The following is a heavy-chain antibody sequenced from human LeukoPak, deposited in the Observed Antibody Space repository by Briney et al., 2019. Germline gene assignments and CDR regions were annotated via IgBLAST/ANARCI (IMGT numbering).Heavy chain of an antibody. J-gene: IGHJ6*03. CDR2: IRYDGSNK. D-gene: IGHD6-25*01. CDR1: GFTFSSYG. Sequence: GGSLRLSCAASGFTFSSYGMHWVRQAPGKGLEWVAFIRYDGSNKYYADSVKGRFTISRDNSKNTLYLQMNSLRAEDTALYYCARASGYSNYYMDVWGKGTTVTVSS. CDR3: ARASGYSNYYMDV. V-gene: IGHV3-30*02.